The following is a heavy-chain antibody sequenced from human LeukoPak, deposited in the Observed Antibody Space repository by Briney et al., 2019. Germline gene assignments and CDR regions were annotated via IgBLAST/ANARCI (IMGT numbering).Heavy chain of an antibody. CDR1: GFTFSSYG. CDR3: AKDDKGQQLVSYFDY. D-gene: IGHD6-13*01. V-gene: IGHV3-30*02. Sequence: PGGSLRLSCAASGFTFSSYGMHWVRQAPGKGLEWVAFIRYDGSNKYYADSVKGRFTISRDNSKNTLYLQMNSLRAEDTAVYYCAKDDKGQQLVSYFDYWGQGTPVTVSS. CDR2: IRYDGSNK. J-gene: IGHJ4*02.